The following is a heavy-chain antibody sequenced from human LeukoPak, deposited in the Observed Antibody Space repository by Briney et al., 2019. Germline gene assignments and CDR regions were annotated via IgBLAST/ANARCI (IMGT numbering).Heavy chain of an antibody. CDR2: IYHSGST. CDR1: GYSISSGYY. D-gene: IGHD3-3*01. CDR3: ARGAEYYDFWSGFDAFDI. Sequence: SETLSLTCTVSGYSISSGYYWGWIRQPPGKGLEWIGSIYHSGSTYYNPSLKSRVTMSVDTSKNQFSLKLSSVTAADAAVYYCARGAEYYDFWSGFDAFDIWGQGTMVTVSS. J-gene: IGHJ3*02. V-gene: IGHV4-38-2*02.